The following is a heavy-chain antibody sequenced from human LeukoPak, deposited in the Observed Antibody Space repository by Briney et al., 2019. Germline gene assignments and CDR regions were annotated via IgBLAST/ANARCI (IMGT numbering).Heavy chain of an antibody. CDR1: GYTLTSYD. CDR2: MNPNSGNT. CDR3: ARGRRRTGQYYFDY. D-gene: IGHD1-1*01. V-gene: IGHV1-8*01. J-gene: IGHJ4*02. Sequence: ASVKVSCKASGYTLTSYDINWVRQATGQGLEWMGWMNPNSGNTGYAQKFQGRVTMTRNTSISTAYMELSSLRSEDTAVYYCARGRRRTGQYYFDYWGQGTLVTVSS.